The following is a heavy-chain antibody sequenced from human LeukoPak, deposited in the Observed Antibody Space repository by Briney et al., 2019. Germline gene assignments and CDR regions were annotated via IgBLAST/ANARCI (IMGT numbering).Heavy chain of an antibody. D-gene: IGHD6-13*01. Sequence: GGSLRLSCAASGFTFSSYATSWVRQAPGKGLEWVSTISGSGDITYYADSVKGRFTISRDNAKNSLYLQMNSLRAEDTAVYYCAKTGYSSSWYSDYWGQGTLVTVSS. CDR2: ISGSGDIT. CDR1: GFTFSSYA. CDR3: AKTGYSSSWYSDY. V-gene: IGHV3-23*01. J-gene: IGHJ4*02.